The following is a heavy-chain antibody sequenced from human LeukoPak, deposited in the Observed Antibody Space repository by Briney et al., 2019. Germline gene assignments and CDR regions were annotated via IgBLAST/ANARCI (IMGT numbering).Heavy chain of an antibody. CDR3: ARDSGCGYSYGYSLYYYMDV. CDR1: GYTFTSYY. D-gene: IGHD5-18*01. CDR2: INPSGGST. Sequence: ASVKVSCKASGYTFTSYYMHCVRQAPGQGLEWMGIINPSGGSTSYAQKFQGRVTMTRDTSTSTVYMELSSLRSEDTAVYYCARDSGCGYSYGYSLYYYMDVWGKGTTVTISS. J-gene: IGHJ6*03. V-gene: IGHV1-46*01.